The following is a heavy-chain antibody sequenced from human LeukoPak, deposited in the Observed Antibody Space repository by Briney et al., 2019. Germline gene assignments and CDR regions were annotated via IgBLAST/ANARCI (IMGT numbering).Heavy chain of an antibody. Sequence: GGSLRLSCAASGFTFSSYGIHWVRQAPGKGLEWVAFIRYDGSSKYYADSVKGRFTISRDNSKNTLYLQMNSLRAEDTAVYYCAKDQGVYCSSTSCYTLDYWGQGTLVTVSS. CDR2: IRYDGSSK. CDR3: AKDQGVYCSSTSCYTLDY. J-gene: IGHJ4*02. D-gene: IGHD2-2*02. CDR1: GFTFSSYG. V-gene: IGHV3-30*02.